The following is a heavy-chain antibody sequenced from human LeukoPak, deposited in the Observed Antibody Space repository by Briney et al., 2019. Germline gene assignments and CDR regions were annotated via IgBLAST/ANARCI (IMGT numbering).Heavy chain of an antibody. CDR2: IYHSGST. J-gene: IGHJ4*02. CDR3: ANIYYYDSTGYYLPY. D-gene: IGHD3-22*01. CDR1: GYSISSGYY. V-gene: IGHV4-38-2*02. Sequence: SETLSLTCTVSGYSISSGYYWGWIRQPPGKGLEWIGSIYHSGSTYYNPSLKSRVTISVDTSKNQFSLKLSSVTAADTAVYYCANIYYYDSTGYYLPYWGQGTLVTVSS.